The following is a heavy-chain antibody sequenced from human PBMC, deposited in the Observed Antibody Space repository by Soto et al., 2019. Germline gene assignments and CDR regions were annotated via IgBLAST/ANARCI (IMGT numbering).Heavy chain of an antibody. CDR3: ARVDYDILTGYYH. Sequence: ASVKVSCKASGGTFSSYTISWVRQAPGQGLEWMGRIIPILGIANYAQKFQGRVTITADKSTSTAYMELSSLRSEDTAVYYCARVDYDILTGYYHWGQGTLVTVSS. V-gene: IGHV1-69*02. D-gene: IGHD3-9*01. CDR2: IIPILGIA. CDR1: GGTFSSYT. J-gene: IGHJ4*02.